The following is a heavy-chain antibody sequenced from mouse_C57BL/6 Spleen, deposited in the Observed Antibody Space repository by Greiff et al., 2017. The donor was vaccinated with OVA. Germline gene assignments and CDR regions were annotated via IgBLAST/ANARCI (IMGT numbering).Heavy chain of an antibody. J-gene: IGHJ3*01. Sequence: QVHVKQSGAELVKPGASVKISCKASGYAFSSYWMNWVKQRPGKGLEWIGQIYPGDGDTNYNGKFKGKATLTADKSSSTAYMQLSSLTSEDSAVYFCARGDYDSWFAYWGQGTLVTVSA. CDR2: IYPGDGDT. V-gene: IGHV1-80*01. CDR3: ARGDYDSWFAY. CDR1: GYAFSSYW. D-gene: IGHD2-4*01.